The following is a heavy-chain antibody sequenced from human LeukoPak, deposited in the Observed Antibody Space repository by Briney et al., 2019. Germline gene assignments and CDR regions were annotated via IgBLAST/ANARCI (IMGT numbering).Heavy chain of an antibody. CDR3: AELGITMIGGV. CDR1: GFTFSNYG. CDR2: ISTSSSYI. V-gene: IGHV3-21*01. D-gene: IGHD3-10*02. Sequence: GGSLRLSCAASGFTFSNYGMDWVRQAPGKGLEWVSSISTSSSYIFYADSVKGRFIISRDNAKNSLYLQMNSLRAEDTAVYYCAELGITMIGGVWGKGTTVTISS. J-gene: IGHJ6*04.